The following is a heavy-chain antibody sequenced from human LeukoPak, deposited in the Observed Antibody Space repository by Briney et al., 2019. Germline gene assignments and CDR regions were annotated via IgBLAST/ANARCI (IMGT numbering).Heavy chain of an antibody. J-gene: IGHJ4*02. D-gene: IGHD3-22*01. V-gene: IGHV3-23*01. CDR2: ISGSGGST. CDR1: GSTFSSYA. CDR3: AKDRATYYYDSSGLYYFDY. Sequence: GGSLTLSYPASGSTFSSYAMTWVRQAPGKGLEWVSAISGSGGSTYYADSVKGRFTISRDNSKNTLYLQMNSLRAEDTAVYYCAKDRATYYYDSSGLYYFDYWGQGTLVTVSS.